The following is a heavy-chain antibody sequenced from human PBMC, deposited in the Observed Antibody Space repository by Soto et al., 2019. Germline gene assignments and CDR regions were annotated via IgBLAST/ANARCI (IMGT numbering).Heavy chain of an antibody. CDR1: GDTLTSYG. D-gene: IGHD3-3*01. CDR3: ARGLLFVELSYMDV. V-gene: IGHV1-69*08. J-gene: IGHJ6*03. Sequence: QVQLVQSGPEVKKPGSSVQVSCKASGDTLTSYGFSWVRQAPGHGLEWMGRIIPIQGTPKYAQKFQGILTITADKSTNTVYMKLSSLRAEDTAGYYCARGLLFVELSYMDVWGRGTTVTVSS. CDR2: IIPIQGTP.